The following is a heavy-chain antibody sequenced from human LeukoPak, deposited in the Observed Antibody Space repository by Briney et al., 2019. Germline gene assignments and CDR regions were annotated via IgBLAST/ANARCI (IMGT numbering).Heavy chain of an antibody. D-gene: IGHD3-22*01. V-gene: IGHV1-69*04. J-gene: IGHJ4*02. CDR1: GGTFSSYA. CDR2: IIPILGIA. Sequence: GASVKVSCKASGGTFSSYAISWVRQAPGQGLEWMGRIIPILGIANYAQKLQGRVTITADKSTSTAYMELSSLRSEDTAVYYCAREPLTEGPKNYYDSSGYVDYWGQGTLVTVSS. CDR3: AREPLTEGPKNYYDSSGYVDY.